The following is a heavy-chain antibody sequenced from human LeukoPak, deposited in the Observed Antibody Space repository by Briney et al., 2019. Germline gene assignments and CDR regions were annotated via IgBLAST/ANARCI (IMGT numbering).Heavy chain of an antibody. Sequence: GGSLRPSCVASGFTFSDHYMDWVRQAPGKGLEWVGRSINKANSYSTEYAASVKGRFTISRDESKNSLYLQMNSLKTEDTAVYYCARDVPYSGSYYFDYWGQGTLVTV. J-gene: IGHJ4*02. D-gene: IGHD1-26*01. CDR3: ARDVPYSGSYYFDY. CDR2: SINKANSYST. V-gene: IGHV3-72*01. CDR1: GFTFSDHY.